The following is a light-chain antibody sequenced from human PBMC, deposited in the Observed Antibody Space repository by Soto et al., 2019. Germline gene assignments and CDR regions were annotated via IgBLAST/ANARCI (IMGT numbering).Light chain of an antibody. CDR1: QTISTY. CDR2: TSS. J-gene: IGKJ1*01. Sequence: IQMTQSPSSLSASVGARITMTCRASQTISTYLNWYQQKPGKAPKLLISTSSTLQSGVPSRFSGSGSGTEFTLSIRGLQPDDVATYFCQQSYQTPWTFGLGTKVEI. V-gene: IGKV1-39*01. CDR3: QQSYQTPWT.